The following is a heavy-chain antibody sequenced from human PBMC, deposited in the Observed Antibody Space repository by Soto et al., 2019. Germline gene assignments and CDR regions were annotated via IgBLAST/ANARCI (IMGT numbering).Heavy chain of an antibody. CDR2: INPSGGST. D-gene: IGHD3-22*01. J-gene: IGHJ5*02. CDR3: ARDIHPYSRGVGFDP. CDR1: GYTFTSYY. V-gene: IGHV1-46*01. Sequence: VASVKVSCKASGYTFTSYYMHWVRQAPGQGLEWMGIINPSGGSTSYAQKFQGRVTMTRDTSTSTVYMELSSLRSEDTAVYYCARDIHPYSRGVGFDPWGQGTLVTVSS.